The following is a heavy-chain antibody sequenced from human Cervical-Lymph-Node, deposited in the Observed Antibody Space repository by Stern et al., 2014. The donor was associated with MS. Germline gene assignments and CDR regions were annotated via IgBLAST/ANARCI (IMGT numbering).Heavy chain of an antibody. D-gene: IGHD3-10*01. J-gene: IGHJ4*02. V-gene: IGHV3-30-3*01. CDR1: GFTFSTYA. CDR2: VSYDGTQI. Sequence: VPLVESGGGVVQPGRSLSLSCVASGFTFSTYAMNWVRQDPGKGMAWVAFVSYDGTQINSTDSVKARFTITRDNSKNTLYLHMNSLRDEDTAVYFCARGGRGVGLEYWGQGALVTVSS. CDR3: ARGGRGVGLEY.